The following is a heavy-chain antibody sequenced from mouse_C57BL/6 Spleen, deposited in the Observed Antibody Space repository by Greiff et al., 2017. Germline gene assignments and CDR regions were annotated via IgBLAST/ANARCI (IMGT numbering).Heavy chain of an antibody. Sequence: VQLVESGAELVRPGASVKLSCKASGYTFTDYYINWVKQRPGQGLEWIARIYPGSGNTYYNEKFKGKATLTAEQSSSTAYMQLSSLTSEDSAVYVCARSYGNYLYYYAMDYWGQGTSVTVSS. J-gene: IGHJ4*01. CDR3: ARSYGNYLYYYAMDY. CDR2: IYPGSGNT. V-gene: IGHV1-76*01. D-gene: IGHD2-1*01. CDR1: GYTFTDYY.